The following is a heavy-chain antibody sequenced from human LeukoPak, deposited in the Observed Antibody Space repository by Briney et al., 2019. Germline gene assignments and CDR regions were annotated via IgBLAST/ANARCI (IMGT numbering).Heavy chain of an antibody. Sequence: GASVKVSCKASGYTFTCYYMHWVRQAPGQGLGWMGWINPNSGGTNYAQKFQGRVTMTRDTSISTAHMELSRLRSEDTAVYYCARWKRRDYYDSSGYAADAFDIWGQGTMVTVSS. CDR1: GYTFTCYY. J-gene: IGHJ3*02. CDR2: INPNSGGT. CDR3: ARWKRRDYYDSSGYAADAFDI. V-gene: IGHV1-2*02. D-gene: IGHD3-22*01.